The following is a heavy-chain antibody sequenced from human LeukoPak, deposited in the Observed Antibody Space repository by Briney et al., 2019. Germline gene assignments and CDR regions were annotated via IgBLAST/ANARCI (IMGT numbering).Heavy chain of an antibody. J-gene: IGHJ4*02. CDR1: GFTFSSYS. Sequence: GVSLRLSCAASGFTFSSYSMKCVRQAPAKGLECVSSISSSSRYRYYADSVKGRFIISRDNPKNSLYLQMNSLRAEDTAVYYCARSYYDILTGYKEYYFDYWGQGTLVTVSS. V-gene: IGHV3-21*01. CDR2: ISSSSRYR. CDR3: ARSYYDILTGYKEYYFDY. D-gene: IGHD3-9*01.